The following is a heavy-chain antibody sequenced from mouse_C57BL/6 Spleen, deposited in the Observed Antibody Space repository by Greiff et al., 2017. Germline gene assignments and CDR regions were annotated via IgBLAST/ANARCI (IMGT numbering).Heavy chain of an antibody. CDR3: ARRDYDHFDY. V-gene: IGHV1-47*01. D-gene: IGHD2-4*01. CDR1: GYTFPTYP. CDR2: FHPYTDAS. Sequence: QVQLQQSGAELVQPGASVKMSCKASGYTFPTYPIEWMPPHHGKSLAWIGNFHPYTDASKYHEKFKGKATLTVEKSSSTVYLELSRLTSDDSAVYYCARRDYDHFDYWGQGTTLTVAS. J-gene: IGHJ2*01.